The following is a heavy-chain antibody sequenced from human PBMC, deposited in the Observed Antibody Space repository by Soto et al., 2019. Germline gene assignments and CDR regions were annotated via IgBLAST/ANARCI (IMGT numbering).Heavy chain of an antibody. V-gene: IGHV6-1*01. Sequence: QVQLQQSGPGLVKPSQTLSLTCAISGDSVSSNSAAWYWIRQSPSRGLEYQGRTSYRSKWTNDYELSVRSPITINPDTSKNQFSLQLMSVTPEDTAVYYCAREGVHAFDVWGQGTVVSVSS. CDR2: TSYRSKWTN. CDR3: AREGVHAFDV. CDR1: GDSVSSNSAA. J-gene: IGHJ3*01.